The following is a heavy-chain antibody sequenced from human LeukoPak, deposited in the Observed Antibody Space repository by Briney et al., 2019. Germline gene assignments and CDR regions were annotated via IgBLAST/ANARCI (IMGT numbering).Heavy chain of an antibody. V-gene: IGHV3-48*04. CDR3: ARAYYGSGSYHFDY. CDR1: GFTFSTYG. CDR2: ISSSAGTK. D-gene: IGHD3-10*01. J-gene: IGHJ4*02. Sequence: GGSLRLSCAASGFTFSTYGMHWVRQAPGKGLEWVSYISSSAGTKYYADSVKGRITISRDNAKNSLYLQMSSLRAEDTAVYYCARAYYGSGSYHFDYWGQGTLVTVSS.